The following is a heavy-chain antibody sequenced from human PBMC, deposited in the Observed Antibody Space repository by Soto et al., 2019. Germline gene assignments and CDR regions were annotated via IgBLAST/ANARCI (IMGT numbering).Heavy chain of an antibody. CDR2: IYYSGST. D-gene: IGHD6-19*01. CDR1: GGSISSSSYY. V-gene: IGHV4-39*01. J-gene: IGHJ3*02. Sequence: PSETLSLTCTVSGGSISSSSYYWGWIRQPPGKGLEWIGSIYYSGSTYYNPSLKSRVTISVDTSKYQFSLNLSSVTAADTAVYYCARRVAVAGFAFDIWGQGTMVTVSS. CDR3: ARRVAVAGFAFDI.